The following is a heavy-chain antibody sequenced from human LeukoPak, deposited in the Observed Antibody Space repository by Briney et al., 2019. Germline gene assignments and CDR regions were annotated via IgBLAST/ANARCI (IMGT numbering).Heavy chain of an antibody. V-gene: IGHV4-34*01. CDR3: ARHNRGSGWRLLKDWFDP. D-gene: IGHD6-19*01. CDR1: GGSISSYY. J-gene: IGHJ5*02. Sequence: SETPSLTCTVSGGSISSYYWSWIRQPPGKGLEWIGEINHSGSTNYNPSLKSRVTISVDTSKNQFSLKLSSVTAADTAVYYCARHNRGSGWRLLKDWFDPWGQGTLVTVSS. CDR2: INHSGST.